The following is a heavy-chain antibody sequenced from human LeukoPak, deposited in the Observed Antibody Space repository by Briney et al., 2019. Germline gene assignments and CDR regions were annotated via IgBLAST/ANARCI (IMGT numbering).Heavy chain of an antibody. V-gene: IGHV3-7*01. CDR3: ARLSAYYYGSFFYYYMDV. CDR2: IRQDESER. CDR1: GFSFSSYW. D-gene: IGHD3-10*01. J-gene: IGHJ6*03. Sequence: GGSLRLSCERSGFSFSSYWMTWVRQSPGKGPEWVANIRQDESERYTVDSVKGRFTISRDNAKNSVYLHMNSLRAEDTALYYCARLSAYYYGSFFYYYMDVWGKGTTVTVSS.